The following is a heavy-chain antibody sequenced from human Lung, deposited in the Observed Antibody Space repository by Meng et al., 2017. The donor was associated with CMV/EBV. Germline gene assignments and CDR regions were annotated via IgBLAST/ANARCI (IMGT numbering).Heavy chain of an antibody. CDR1: GDIVSSNSAS. J-gene: IGHJ4*02. D-gene: IGHD4-23*01. Sequence: QVQLQQSRPRLVKPSQTLSPTCAISGDIVSSNSASWPWIRQSPSRGLEWLGRTYYRSKWYHEYAVSVKSRITISPHTPKNQFSLQLNSMTPEDTAVYYCARGINGGCGDWGQGTLVTVSS. CDR2: TYYRSKWYH. CDR3: ARGINGGCGD. V-gene: IGHV6-1*01.